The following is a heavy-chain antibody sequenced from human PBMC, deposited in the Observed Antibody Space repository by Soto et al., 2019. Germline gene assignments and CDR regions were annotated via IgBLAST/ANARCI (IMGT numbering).Heavy chain of an antibody. D-gene: IGHD3-22*01. CDR1: GFTFSSYA. CDR2: ISYDGSNK. V-gene: IGHV3-30-3*01. Sequence: QVQLVESGGGVVQPGRSLRLSCAASGFTFSSYAMHWVRQAPGKGLEWVAVISYDGSNKYYADSVKGRFTISRDNSKNTXXLQMNSLRAEDTAVYYCARGAHYYDSSGPDWYFDLWGRGTLVTVSS. CDR3: ARGAHYYDSSGPDWYFDL. J-gene: IGHJ2*01.